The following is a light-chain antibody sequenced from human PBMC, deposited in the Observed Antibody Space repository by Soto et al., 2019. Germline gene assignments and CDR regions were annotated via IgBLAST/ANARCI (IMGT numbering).Light chain of an antibody. V-gene: IGLV2-14*01. CDR2: EVS. CDR1: SSDVGGYNY. CDR3: SSYTSSNTWV. J-gene: IGLJ3*02. Sequence: QSALTQPASVSGSPGQSITISCTGTSSDVGGYNYVSWYQQHPGKVPRLMIYEVSNRPSGLSNRLSGSKSGNTASLTISGLQAEDEADYYCSSYTSSNTWVFGGGTKVTVL.